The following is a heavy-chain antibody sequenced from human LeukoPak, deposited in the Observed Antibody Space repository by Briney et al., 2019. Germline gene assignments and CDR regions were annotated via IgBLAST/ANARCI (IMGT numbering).Heavy chain of an antibody. D-gene: IGHD5-18*01. J-gene: IGHJ4*02. CDR3: ARHVSGSAMMHYFDY. CDR1: GGSISSDSYY. CDR2: IYYSGSS. Sequence: SETLSLTCTVSGGSISSDSYYWGWIRQPPGKGLEWIGSIYYSGSSSYNPSLQSRVSISVDTSKNHISLKVFSLTAADTALYYCARHVSGSAMMHYFDYWGQGNLVTVSS. V-gene: IGHV4-39*01.